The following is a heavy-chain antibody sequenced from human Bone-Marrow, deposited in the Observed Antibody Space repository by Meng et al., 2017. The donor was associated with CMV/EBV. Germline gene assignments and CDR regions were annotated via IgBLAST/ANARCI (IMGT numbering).Heavy chain of an antibody. V-gene: IGHV3-53*05. J-gene: IGHJ4*02. CDR2: IYSGGST. Sequence: GESLKISCAASGFTVSSNYMSWVRQAPGKGLEWVSVIYSGGSTYYADSVKGRFTISRDNSKNTLYLQMNSLRAEDTAVYYCAREGGKYYYDSSGIDYWGQGTLVTVSS. CDR1: GFTVSSNY. D-gene: IGHD3-22*01. CDR3: AREGGKYYYDSSGIDY.